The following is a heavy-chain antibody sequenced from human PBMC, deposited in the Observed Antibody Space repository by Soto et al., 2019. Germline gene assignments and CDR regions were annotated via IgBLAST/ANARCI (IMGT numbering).Heavy chain of an antibody. D-gene: IGHD2-2*01. CDR3: ARGDIVLVPASEGNWFDP. Sequence: QVQLVQSGAEVKKPGASVTLSCKASAYSFTTYHIHWVRPAPGQGLEWMGLINPDAGATNYAQRFQGRLRLTRDTSTSTVYMELRSLRFDDTAVYYCARGDIVLVPASEGNWFDPWGQGTLVTVSS. J-gene: IGHJ5*02. V-gene: IGHV1-46*01. CDR1: AYSFTTYH. CDR2: INPDAGAT.